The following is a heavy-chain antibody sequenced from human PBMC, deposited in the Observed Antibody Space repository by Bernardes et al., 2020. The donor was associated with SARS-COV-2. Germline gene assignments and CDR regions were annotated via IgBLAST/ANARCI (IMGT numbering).Heavy chain of an antibody. V-gene: IGHV3-74*01. CDR3: ARGLGSSGYPDY. CDR2: INYDGSGA. Sequence: GGSLRLSCAASGFTLSRYWMHWVRQAPGKGLVWVSRINYDGSGATYADSVRGRFTISRDNAKNTLYLQMNSLGAEDTAVYYCARGLGSSGYPDYWGQGTLVTVSS. D-gene: IGHD3-22*01. J-gene: IGHJ4*02. CDR1: GFTLSRYW.